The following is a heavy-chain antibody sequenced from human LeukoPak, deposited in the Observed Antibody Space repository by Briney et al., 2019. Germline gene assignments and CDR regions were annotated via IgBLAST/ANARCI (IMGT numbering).Heavy chain of an antibody. CDR1: GGSFSGYY. D-gene: IGHD2-2*01. CDR3: AIHIVVVPAAKKKNWFDP. V-gene: IGHV4-34*01. CDR2: INHSGST. Sequence: SETLSLTCAVYGGSFSGYYWSWIRQPPGKGLEWIGEINHSGSTNYNPSLKSRVTISVDTSKNQFSLKLSTVTAADTAVYYCAIHIVVVPAAKKKNWFDPWGQGTLVTVSS. J-gene: IGHJ5*02.